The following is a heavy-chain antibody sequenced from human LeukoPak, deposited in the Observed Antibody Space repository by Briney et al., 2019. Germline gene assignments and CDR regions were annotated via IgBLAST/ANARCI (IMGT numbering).Heavy chain of an antibody. V-gene: IGHV5-51*01. Sequence: GESLKISCKGSGYSFTSYWIGWVRQMPGKGLEWMGIIYPGDSDIRYSPSFQGQVAISADKSISTAYLQWSSLKASDTAMYYCARPVDSSGLDYWGQGTLVTVSS. CDR3: ARPVDSSGLDY. D-gene: IGHD3-22*01. CDR1: GYSFTSYW. CDR2: IYPGDSDI. J-gene: IGHJ4*02.